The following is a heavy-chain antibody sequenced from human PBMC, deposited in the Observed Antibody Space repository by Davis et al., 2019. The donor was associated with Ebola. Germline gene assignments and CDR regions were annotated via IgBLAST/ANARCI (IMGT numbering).Heavy chain of an antibody. CDR3: ARDRYTAMVKGD. V-gene: IGHV1-2*02. D-gene: IGHD5-18*01. CDR1: GYTFTSYY. Sequence: ASVKVSCKASGYTFTSYYMHWVRQAPGQGLEWMGWINPNSGGTYYAQKFQGRVTMTRDTSISTAYMELSRLRSDDTAVYYCARDRYTAMVKGDWGQGTLVTVSS. CDR2: INPNSGGT. J-gene: IGHJ4*02.